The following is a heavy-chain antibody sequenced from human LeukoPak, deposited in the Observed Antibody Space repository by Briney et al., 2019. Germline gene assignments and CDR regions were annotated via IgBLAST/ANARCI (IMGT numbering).Heavy chain of an antibody. CDR2: ISGSGDRT. D-gene: IGHD6-19*01. Sequence: GGSLRLSCAASGFTFSSHAMNWVRQAPGKGLEWVSYISGSGDRTYYADSVKGRFTISRDNSKNTLYLQMNSLRAEDTAVYYCAKGDYNSGWPTWGQGTLVAVSS. CDR1: GFTFSSHA. J-gene: IGHJ5*02. V-gene: IGHV3-23*01. CDR3: AKGDYNSGWPT.